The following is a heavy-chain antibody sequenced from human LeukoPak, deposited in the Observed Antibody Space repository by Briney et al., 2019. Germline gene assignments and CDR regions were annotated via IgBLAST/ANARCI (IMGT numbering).Heavy chain of an antibody. CDR1: GYTFTSYY. Sequence: ASVKVSCKASGYTFTSYYMHWVRQAPGQGLEWMGWINPNSGGTNYAQKFQGRVTMTRDTSISTAYMELSRLRSDDTAVYYCARDRGRGRSPSRFDPWGQGTLVTVSS. CDR3: ARDRGRGRSPSRFDP. J-gene: IGHJ5*02. D-gene: IGHD1-26*01. V-gene: IGHV1-2*02. CDR2: INPNSGGT.